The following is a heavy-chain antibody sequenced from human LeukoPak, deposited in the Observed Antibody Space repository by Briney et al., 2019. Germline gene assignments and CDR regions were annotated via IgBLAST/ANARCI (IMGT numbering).Heavy chain of an antibody. D-gene: IGHD6-13*01. Sequence: PSETLSLTCTVSGGSLSSYFWSWIRHPPGKGLELIAYIYYSGSTNYNPSLKSRVTISVDTSKNQFSLKLSSVTAADTAVYYCARQRRSWFTSSDPGARGTLATV. CDR2: IYYSGST. CDR3: ARQRRSWFTSSDP. J-gene: IGHJ5*02. V-gene: IGHV4-59*01. CDR1: GGSLSSYF.